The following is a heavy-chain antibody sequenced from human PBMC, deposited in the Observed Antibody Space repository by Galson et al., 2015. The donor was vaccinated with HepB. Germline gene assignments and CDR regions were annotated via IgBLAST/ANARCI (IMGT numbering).Heavy chain of an antibody. CDR3: AKGRIGLLGDGYNSPLRDY. CDR2: ISGGTHST. CDR1: GFTFSSYA. Sequence: SMRLSCAASGFTFSSYAMSWVRQAPGKGLEWVSGISGGTHSTYYADSVKGRFTLSRDNSKNTLDLEMNSLRVEDTAVYYCAKGRIGLLGDGYNSPLRDYWGQGTLVTVSS. D-gene: IGHD5-24*01. V-gene: IGHV3-23*01. J-gene: IGHJ4*02.